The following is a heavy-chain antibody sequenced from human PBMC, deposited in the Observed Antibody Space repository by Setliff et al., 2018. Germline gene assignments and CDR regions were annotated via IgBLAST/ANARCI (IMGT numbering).Heavy chain of an antibody. CDR2: FDPEDGET. J-gene: IGHJ3*02. CDR1: GYTLTELS. V-gene: IGHV1-24*01. Sequence: ASVKVSCKVSGYTLTELSMHWVRQAPGKGLEWMGGFDPEDGETIYAQKFQGRVTMTEDTSTDTAYMELSSLRSEATAVYYCATGGLLWFGELSGGAFDIWGQGTMVTVS. CDR3: ATGGLLWFGELSGGAFDI. D-gene: IGHD3-10*01.